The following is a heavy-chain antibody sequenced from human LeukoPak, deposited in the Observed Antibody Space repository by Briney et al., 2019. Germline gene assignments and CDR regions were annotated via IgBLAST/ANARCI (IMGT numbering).Heavy chain of an antibody. CDR2: ISGSGGST. J-gene: IGHJ4*02. D-gene: IGHD1-26*01. CDR1: EFTFSSYA. Sequence: PGGSLRLSCAASEFTFSSYAMNWVRQAPGKGLERVSAISGSGGSTYYADSVKGRFAISRDNSKNTLFLQMNSLRAEDTAIYYCAKYGPQDSGSSHFDYWGQGALVTVSS. CDR3: AKYGPQDSGSSHFDY. V-gene: IGHV3-23*01.